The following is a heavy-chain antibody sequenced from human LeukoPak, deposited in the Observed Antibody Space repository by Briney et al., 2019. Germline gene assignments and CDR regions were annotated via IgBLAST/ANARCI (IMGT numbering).Heavy chain of an antibody. CDR1: GFTFSSYE. CDR3: ASIAVAGLNFDY. V-gene: IGHV3-48*03. Sequence: GGSLRLSCAASGFTFSSYEMNWVRQAPGKGLEWVSYISSSGSTIYYADSVKGRFTISRDNSKNTLYLQMNSLRAEDTAVYYCASIAVAGLNFDYWGQGTLVTVSS. D-gene: IGHD6-19*01. J-gene: IGHJ4*02. CDR2: ISSSGSTI.